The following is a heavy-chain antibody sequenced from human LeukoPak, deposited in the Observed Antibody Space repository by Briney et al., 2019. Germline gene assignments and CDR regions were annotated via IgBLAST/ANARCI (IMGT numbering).Heavy chain of an antibody. Sequence: ASVKVSCKASGYTFTSYGINWVRQATGQGLEWMGWMNPNSGNTGYVQKLQGRVTMTRNTSISTAYMELSSLRSEDTAVYYCARGEWSYGSGSYYNVFDYWGQGTLVTVSS. CDR2: MNPNSGNT. CDR1: GYTFTSYG. J-gene: IGHJ4*02. D-gene: IGHD3-10*01. V-gene: IGHV1-8*01. CDR3: ARGEWSYGSGSYYNVFDY.